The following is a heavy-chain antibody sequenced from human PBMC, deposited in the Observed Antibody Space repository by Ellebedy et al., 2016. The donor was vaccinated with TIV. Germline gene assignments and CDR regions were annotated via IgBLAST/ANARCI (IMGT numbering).Heavy chain of an antibody. J-gene: IGHJ4*02. CDR3: ARGRYSGYDYSDY. Sequence: ASVKVSCKASGDTSATSGFSWMRQAPGQGLEWMGWISAYSGKTNYAQKFQGRVTLTTDTSTVTVHMELRSLRSDDTAVYYCARGRYSGYDYSDYWGQGTLVTVSS. D-gene: IGHD5-12*01. V-gene: IGHV1-18*04. CDR1: GDTSATSG. CDR2: ISAYSGKT.